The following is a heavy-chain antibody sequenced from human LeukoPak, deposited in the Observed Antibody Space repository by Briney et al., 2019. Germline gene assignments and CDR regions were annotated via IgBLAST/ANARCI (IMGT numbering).Heavy chain of an antibody. V-gene: IGHV3-23*01. Sequence: GGSLRLSCAASGFTFSSYAMSWVRQAPGKGLEWVSAISGSGGSTYYADSVKGRFTISRDNSKNTPYLQMNSLRAEDTAVYYCAKDRRDYQLLLGGLNYWGQGTLVTVSS. D-gene: IGHD2-2*01. CDR1: GFTFSSYA. J-gene: IGHJ4*02. CDR3: AKDRRDYQLLLGGLNY. CDR2: ISGSGGST.